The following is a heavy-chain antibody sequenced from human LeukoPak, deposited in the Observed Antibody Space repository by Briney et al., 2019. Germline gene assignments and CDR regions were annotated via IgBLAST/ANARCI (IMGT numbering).Heavy chain of an antibody. V-gene: IGHV3-49*03. D-gene: IGHD3-3*01. CDR2: IRSKAFRETA. Sequence: GGSLRLSSTSSGFTFGDFAMSWLRQAPGKGLEWVGFIRSKAFRETADYAASVKGRFTISRDDSEGISYLQINSLKTEDTAVYYCTRGSDTVFGVARDGFDYWGQGTLVTVSS. CDR3: TRGSDTVFGVARDGFDY. CDR1: GFTFGDFA. J-gene: IGHJ4*02.